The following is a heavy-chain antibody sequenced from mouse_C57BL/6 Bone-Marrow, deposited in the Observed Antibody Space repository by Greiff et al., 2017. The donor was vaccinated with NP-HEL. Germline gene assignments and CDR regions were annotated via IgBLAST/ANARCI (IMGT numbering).Heavy chain of an antibody. V-gene: IGHV1-22*01. J-gene: IGHJ1*03. D-gene: IGHD1-1*01. CDR2: INPNNGGT. CDR1: GYTFTDYN. CDR3: ARYYGSSGYWYFDV. Sequence: VQLQQSGPELVKPGASVKMSCKASGYTFTDYNMHWVKQSHGKSLEWIGYINPNNGGTNYNQKFKGKATLTVDKSSSTAYMQLSSLTSEDSAVYYCARYYGSSGYWYFDVWGTGTTVTVSS.